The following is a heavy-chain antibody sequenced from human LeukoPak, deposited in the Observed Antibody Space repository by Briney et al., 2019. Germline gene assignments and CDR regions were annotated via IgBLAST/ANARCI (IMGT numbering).Heavy chain of an antibody. V-gene: IGHV4-59*01. D-gene: IGHD6-19*01. Sequence: SETLSLTCTVSGDSSSKNYWTWIRQSPGKGLEWIGYFYYTGSTNYNPSLQSRVTMSVDTSKNQFSLELSSVTSADTAVYYCAQSSGRYLDNWGQGILVTVSS. J-gene: IGHJ4*02. CDR3: AQSSGRYLDN. CDR1: GDSSSKNY. CDR2: FYYTGST.